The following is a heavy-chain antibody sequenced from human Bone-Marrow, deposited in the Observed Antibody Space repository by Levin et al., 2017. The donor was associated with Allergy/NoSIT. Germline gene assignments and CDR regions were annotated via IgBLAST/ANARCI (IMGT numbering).Heavy chain of an antibody. CDR2: IYSGGST. CDR3: ARDEAPTGIPGAFDI. Sequence: QSGGSLRLSCAASGLTVSSNYMSWVRQAPGKGLEWVSVIYSGGSTYYADSVKGRFTISRDNSKNTLYLQMNSLRAEDTAVYYCARDEAPTGIPGAFDIWGQGTMVTVSS. V-gene: IGHV3-53*01. CDR1: GLTVSSNY. J-gene: IGHJ3*02. D-gene: IGHD2-21*02.